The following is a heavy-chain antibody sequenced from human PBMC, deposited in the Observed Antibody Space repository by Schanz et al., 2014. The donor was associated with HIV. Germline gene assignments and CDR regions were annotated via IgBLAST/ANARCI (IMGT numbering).Heavy chain of an antibody. CDR2: ITPIFGTA. J-gene: IGHJ6*02. D-gene: IGHD5-12*01. CDR1: GGSFSNYA. CDR3: ARAAQMDIVASKTSYYYGMDV. Sequence: QVQLLQSGAEVKKPGSSVKVSCKASGGSFSNYAISWVRQAPGQGLEWMGGITPIFGTANYAQKFQGRVTITADESTGTAFMELSSLRSEDTAVYYCARAAQMDIVASKTSYYYGMDVWGQGTTVTVSS. V-gene: IGHV1-69*01.